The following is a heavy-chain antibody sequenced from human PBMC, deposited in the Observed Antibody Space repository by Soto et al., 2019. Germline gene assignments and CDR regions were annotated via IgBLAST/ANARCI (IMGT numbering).Heavy chain of an antibody. V-gene: IGHV3-30*18. D-gene: IGHD6-13*01. CDR1: GFTFSSYG. CDR3: AKDRSDSSSWYADYYYYGMDV. CDR2: ISYDGSNK. Sequence: HPGGSLRLSCAASGFTFSSYGMHWVRQAPGKGLEWVAVISYDGSNKYYADSVKGRFTISRDNSKNTLYLQMNSLRAEDTAVYYCAKDRSDSSSWYADYYYYGMDVWGQGTTVTVSS. J-gene: IGHJ6*02.